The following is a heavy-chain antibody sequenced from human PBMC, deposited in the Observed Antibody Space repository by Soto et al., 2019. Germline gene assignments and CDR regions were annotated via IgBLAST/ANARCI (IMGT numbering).Heavy chain of an antibody. J-gene: IGHJ4*02. CDR1: GFFLRDFG. V-gene: IGHV3-33*06. CDR3: AKDRGTAMAPRY. Sequence: GGSLRLSCVASGFFLRDFGMHWVRQAPGKGLEWVSVIWDDGSNTYQGESVKGRFTISRDISKNTLYLQMNSLRPEDTAVYYCAKDRGTAMAPRYWGQGTLVTVSS. CDR2: IWDDGSNT. D-gene: IGHD5-18*01.